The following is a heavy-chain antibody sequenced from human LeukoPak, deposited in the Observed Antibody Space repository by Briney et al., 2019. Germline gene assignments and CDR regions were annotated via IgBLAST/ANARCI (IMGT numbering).Heavy chain of an antibody. CDR2: ISDSGGGSA. Sequence: PSETLSLTCTVYGGSLSGDYWSWIRQPPGKGLEWIGEISDSGGGSADYNPSLRSRVSISVDTSKDQFSLKLSSVTAADTAVYYCARDPQRGVGFGPWGQGTLVTVSS. J-gene: IGHJ5*02. CDR3: ARDPQRGVGFGP. V-gene: IGHV4-34*01. D-gene: IGHD6-25*01. CDR1: GGSLSGDY.